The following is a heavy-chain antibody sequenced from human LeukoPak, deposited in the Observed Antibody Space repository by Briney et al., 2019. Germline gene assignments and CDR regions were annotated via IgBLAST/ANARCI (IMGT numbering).Heavy chain of an antibody. CDR1: GGSISSSSYY. V-gene: IGHV3-23*01. Sequence: PSETLSLTCTVSGGSISSSSYYWGWIRQPPGKGLEWVSAISDDFGTYHADSVKGRFTISRDNSRNTLYLQMTSLRAEDTAVYYCARGNSGHCTGATCYALDYWGQGTLVTVSS. CDR2: ISDDFGT. CDR3: ARGNSGHCTGATCYALDY. J-gene: IGHJ4*02. D-gene: IGHD2-2*01.